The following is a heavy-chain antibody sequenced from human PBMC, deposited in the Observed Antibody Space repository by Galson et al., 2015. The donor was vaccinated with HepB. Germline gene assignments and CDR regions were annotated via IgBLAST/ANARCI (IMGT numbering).Heavy chain of an antibody. CDR3: VTVAMFCNRTSCYDGWYDY. J-gene: IGHJ4*02. D-gene: IGHD2-2*01. CDR2: LKSKRDGGAI. CDR1: GITFSDAW. V-gene: IGHV3-15*01. Sequence: SLRLSCAVSGITFSDAWMSWVRQTSGRGLEWVGRLKSKRDGGAIDYAAPVKGRFSISRDDSQDKVYLQMNSLKSEDTAVYYCVTVAMFCNRTSCYDGWYDYWGRGARVTVSS.